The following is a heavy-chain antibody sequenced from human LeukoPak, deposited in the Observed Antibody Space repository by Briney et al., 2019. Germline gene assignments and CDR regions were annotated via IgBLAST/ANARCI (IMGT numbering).Heavy chain of an antibody. Sequence: SETLSLTCAVYGGSFSGYYWSWIRQPPGKGLEWIGEINHSGSTNYNPSLKSRVTISVDTSKNQFSLKLSSVTAADTAVYYCARAGPLGWFDPWGQGTLVTVSS. J-gene: IGHJ5*02. CDR1: GGSFSGYY. V-gene: IGHV4-34*01. CDR2: INHSGST. CDR3: ARAGPLGWFDP.